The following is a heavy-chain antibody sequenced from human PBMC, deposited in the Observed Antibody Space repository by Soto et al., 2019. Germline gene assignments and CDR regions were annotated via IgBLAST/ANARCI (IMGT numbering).Heavy chain of an antibody. CDR2: ISAYNGNT. D-gene: IGHD3-22*01. Sequence: ASCCIWWVRQAPGQGLEWMGWISAYNGNTNYAQKLQGRVTMTTDTSTSTAYMELRSLRSDDTAVYYCARDLRISAYSYDSIRPKRGDFEYWVNGSPVTVSS. J-gene: IGHJ4*01. V-gene: IGHV1-18*01. CDR1: ASCC. CDR3: ARDLRISAYSYDSIRPKRGDFEY.